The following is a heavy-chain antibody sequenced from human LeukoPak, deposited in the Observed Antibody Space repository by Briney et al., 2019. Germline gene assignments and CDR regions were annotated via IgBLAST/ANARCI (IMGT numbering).Heavy chain of an antibody. CDR1: GYTFTGYY. Sequence: GASVKVSCKASGYTFTGYYMHWVRQAPGQGLEWMGWINPNSGGTNYAQKFQGRVTMTRDTSISTAYMELSRLRSDDTAVYYCARVGNNPKDYSKALNVWGKGTTVTVSS. CDR2: INPNSGGT. D-gene: IGHD4-11*01. J-gene: IGHJ6*04. CDR3: ARVGNNPKDYSKALNV. V-gene: IGHV1-2*02.